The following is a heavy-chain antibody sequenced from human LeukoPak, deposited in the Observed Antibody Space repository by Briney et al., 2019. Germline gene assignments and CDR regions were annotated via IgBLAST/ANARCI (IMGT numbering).Heavy chain of an antibody. D-gene: IGHD1-14*01. CDR1: GYTFTGFY. CDR3: ARPLTTSGWYFDL. V-gene: IGHV1-2*02. Sequence: GASVKVSCKASGYTFTGFYIHWVRQAPGQGLEWMGCINPNSGGTNYAQKFQDRVTMTRDTSISTAYMELSSLKSDDTAVYYCARPLTTSGWYFDLWGRGTLVTVSS. J-gene: IGHJ2*01. CDR2: INPNSGGT.